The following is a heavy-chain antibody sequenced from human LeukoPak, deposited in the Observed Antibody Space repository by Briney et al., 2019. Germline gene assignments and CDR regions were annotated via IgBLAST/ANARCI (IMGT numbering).Heavy chain of an antibody. CDR2: INPNSGGT. J-gene: IGHJ4*02. CDR1: GYTFTGYY. V-gene: IGHV1-2*02. Sequence: ASVRVSCKASGYTFTGYYMHWVRQAPGQGLEWMGWINPNSGGTNYAQKFQGRVTMTRDTSISTAYMELSRLRSDDTAVYYCASHGSGSYWGFDYWGQGTLVTVSS. CDR3: ASHGSGSYWGFDY. D-gene: IGHD3-10*01.